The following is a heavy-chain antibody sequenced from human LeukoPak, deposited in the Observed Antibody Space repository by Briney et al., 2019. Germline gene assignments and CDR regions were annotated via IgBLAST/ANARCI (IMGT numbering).Heavy chain of an antibody. CDR1: GGSISSGDYY. Sequence: PSQTLSLTRTVSGGSISSGDYYWSWIRQPPGKGLEWIGYIYYSGSTYYNPSLKSRVTISVDTSKNQFSLKLSSVTAADTAVYYCAMSIVTYYYYGMDVWGQGTTVTVSS. V-gene: IGHV4-30-4*01. CDR3: AMSIVTYYYYGMDV. J-gene: IGHJ6*02. D-gene: IGHD1-26*01. CDR2: IYYSGST.